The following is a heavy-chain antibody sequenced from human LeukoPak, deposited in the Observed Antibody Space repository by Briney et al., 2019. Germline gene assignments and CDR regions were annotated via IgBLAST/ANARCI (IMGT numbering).Heavy chain of an antibody. V-gene: IGHV4-34*01. CDR2: INHSGST. D-gene: IGHD3-9*01. CDR3: ARGGPSRGILTGPVEVSTRPFDY. Sequence: SETLSLTCAVYGGSFSGYYWSWIRQPPGKGLEWIGEINHSGSTNYNPSLKSRVTISVDTSKNQFSLKLSSVTAADTAVYYCARGGPSRGILTGPVEVSTRPFDYWGQGTLVTVSS. CDR1: GGSFSGYY. J-gene: IGHJ4*02.